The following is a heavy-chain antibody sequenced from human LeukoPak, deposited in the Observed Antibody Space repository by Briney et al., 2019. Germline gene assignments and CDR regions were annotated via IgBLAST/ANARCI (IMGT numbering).Heavy chain of an antibody. CDR1: GYTFTSYG. V-gene: IGHV1-18*01. Sequence: ASVKVSCKASGYTFTSYGISWVRQAPGQGLEWMGWISAYNGNTNYAQKLQGRVTMTTDTSTSTAYMELRSLRSDDTAVYYCARSFYDSSGYYPRYYFDYWGQGTLVTVSS. J-gene: IGHJ4*02. CDR3: ARSFYDSSGYYPRYYFDY. CDR2: ISAYNGNT. D-gene: IGHD3-22*01.